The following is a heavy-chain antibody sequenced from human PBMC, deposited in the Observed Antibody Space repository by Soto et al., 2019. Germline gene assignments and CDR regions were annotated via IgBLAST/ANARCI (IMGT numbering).Heavy chain of an antibody. Sequence: SVRVSGRASGLTCTSTAVQWVRQARGQRLEWIGWIVVGSGNTNYAQKFQERVTITRDMSTSTAYMELSSLRSEDTAVYYCAVEWELPTRGYFQHWGQGTLVTVSS. CDR1: GLTCTSTA. CDR3: AVEWELPTRGYFQH. CDR2: IVVGSGNT. J-gene: IGHJ1*01. V-gene: IGHV1-58*01. D-gene: IGHD1-26*01.